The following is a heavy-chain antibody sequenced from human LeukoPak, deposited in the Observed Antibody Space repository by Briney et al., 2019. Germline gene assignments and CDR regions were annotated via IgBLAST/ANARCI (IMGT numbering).Heavy chain of an antibody. CDR3: ARDSDTAPFDP. Sequence: SVKVSCKASGGTFSSYTISWVRQAPGQGLEWMGRIIPILGIANYAQKFQGRVTITEDKSTSTAYMELSSLRSEDTAVYYCARDSDTAPFDPWGQGTLVTVSS. D-gene: IGHD5-18*01. CDR1: GGTFSSYT. CDR2: IIPILGIA. J-gene: IGHJ5*02. V-gene: IGHV1-69*04.